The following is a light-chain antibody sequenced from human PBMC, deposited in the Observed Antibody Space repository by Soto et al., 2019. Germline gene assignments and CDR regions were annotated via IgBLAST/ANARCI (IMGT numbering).Light chain of an antibody. Sequence: AIQMTQSPASLSASVGDRVTITCRASQAIRNELGWYQQKPGQAPKLLIYGASILQAGAPARFSGIGSGTDFTLTISSLQPEDFATYYCLQDYSYPRTFGQGTKVEIK. CDR3: LQDYSYPRT. V-gene: IGKV1-6*01. CDR2: GAS. CDR1: QAIRNE. J-gene: IGKJ1*01.